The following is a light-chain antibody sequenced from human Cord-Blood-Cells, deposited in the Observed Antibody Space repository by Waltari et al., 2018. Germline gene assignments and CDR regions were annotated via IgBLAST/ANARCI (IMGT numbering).Light chain of an antibody. Sequence: QSALTQPASVSGSPGQSITISCTGTSRDVGGYNYVPWYQQHPGKAPKLMISGVINRPSGFSKRFSGSKSGNTASLTISGLQAEEEADYYCSSYTSSSTVVFGGGTKLTVL. CDR1: SRDVGGYNY. CDR3: SSYTSSSTVV. CDR2: GVI. V-gene: IGLV2-14*01. J-gene: IGLJ2*01.